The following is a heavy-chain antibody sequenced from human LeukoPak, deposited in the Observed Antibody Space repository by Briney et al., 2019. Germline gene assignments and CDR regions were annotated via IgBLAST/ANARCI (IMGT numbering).Heavy chain of an antibody. Sequence: PSETLSLICTVSGGSISTYYWSWIRQPVGKGLEWIGHIKTSGSTHYNPSLRSRITMSVDTSKNQFSLNLRSVTAADTAVYYCAKVAKYYYGSETYFFFEDWGQGTLVTVSS. J-gene: IGHJ4*02. V-gene: IGHV4-4*07. CDR1: GGSISTYY. D-gene: IGHD3-10*01. CDR3: AKVAKYYYGSETYFFFED. CDR2: IKTSGST.